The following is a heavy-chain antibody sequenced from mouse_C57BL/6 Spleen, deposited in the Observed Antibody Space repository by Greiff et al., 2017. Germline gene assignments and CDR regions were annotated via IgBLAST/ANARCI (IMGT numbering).Heavy chain of an antibody. Sequence: QVQLQQPGAELVKPGASVKLSCKASGYTFTSYWMQWVKQRPGQGLEWIGEIDPSDSYTNYNQKFKGKATLTVDTSSSTAYMPLSSLTSEDSAVYYCARSDDGYYWGQGTTLTVSS. CDR3: ARSDDGYY. CDR2: IDPSDSYT. V-gene: IGHV1-50*01. D-gene: IGHD2-3*01. J-gene: IGHJ2*01. CDR1: GYTFTSYW.